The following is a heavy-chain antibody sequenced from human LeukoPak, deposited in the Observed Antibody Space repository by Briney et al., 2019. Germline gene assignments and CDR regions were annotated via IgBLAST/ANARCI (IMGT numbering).Heavy chain of an antibody. D-gene: IGHD3-9*01. CDR3: AASAPVLRYFDWLCGPKLYGMDV. CDR2: IVVGSGNT. V-gene: IGHV1-58*02. J-gene: IGHJ6*02. Sequence: GTSVKVSCKASGFTITSSAMQWVRQARGQRLEWIGWIVVGSGNTNYAQKFQERVTITRDMSTSTAYMQLSSLRSEDTAVYYCAASAPVLRYFDWLCGPKLYGMDVWGQGTTVTVSS. CDR1: GFTITSSA.